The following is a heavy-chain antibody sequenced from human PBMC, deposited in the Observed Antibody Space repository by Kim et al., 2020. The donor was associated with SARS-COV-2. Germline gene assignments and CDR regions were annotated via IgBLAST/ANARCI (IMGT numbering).Heavy chain of an antibody. V-gene: IGHV2-5*01. D-gene: IGHD1-1*01. Sequence: RYSPSLKSRLTITKDTSKNQVVLTMTNMDPVDTATYYCAHQDTATFGFDPWGQGTLVTVSS. J-gene: IGHJ5*02. CDR3: AHQDTATFGFDP.